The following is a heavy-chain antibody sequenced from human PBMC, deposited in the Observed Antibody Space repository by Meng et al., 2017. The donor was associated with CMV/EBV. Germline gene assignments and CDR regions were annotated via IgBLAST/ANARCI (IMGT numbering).Heavy chain of an antibody. CDR1: GYTVTDYD. CDR3: AGDLAGSTRGGRFDS. V-gene: IGHV1-8*03. J-gene: IGHJ5*01. Sequence: SVKVSCKASGYTVTDYDVNWVRQAAGQGLEWMGWMNPYSGNTGYAQKLQGRVTVTRNTSISTAYMELSSLRSEGTAVYYCAGDLAGSTRGGRFDSWGQGTLVTVSS. D-gene: IGHD1-7*01. CDR2: MNPYSGNT.